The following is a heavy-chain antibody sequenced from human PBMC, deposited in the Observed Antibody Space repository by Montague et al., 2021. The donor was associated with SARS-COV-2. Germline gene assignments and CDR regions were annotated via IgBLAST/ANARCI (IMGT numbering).Heavy chain of an antibody. CDR1: GASVTSTNW. V-gene: IGHV4-4*02. D-gene: IGHD3-10*01. CDR3: ARGARQGYGFRLGSFDS. CDR2: IYHTGNT. Sequence: SETLSLTCGVSGASVTSTNWWSWVRQPTGKGLEWIGEIYHTGNTNYSPSLKNRVTMSVDTSKNQFSLKLSSVTAADTAVYYCARGARQGYGFRLGSFDSWGQGTLVTVPS. J-gene: IGHJ4*02.